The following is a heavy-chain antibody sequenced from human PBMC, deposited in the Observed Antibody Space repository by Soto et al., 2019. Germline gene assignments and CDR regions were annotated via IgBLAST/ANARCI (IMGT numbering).Heavy chain of an antibody. CDR3: ARDDATYCDGDCYRYFFYGLDV. CDR2: IIPMFGTA. V-gene: IGHV1-69*01. J-gene: IGHJ6*02. Sequence: QVQLVQSGAEVKKPGSSVKISCKASGGTFINHAFSWVRQAPGQGLEWMGGIIPMFGTADYSQKFQGRVTITADESTTTAHMELSSLRSDDSAMYYCARDDATYCDGDCYRYFFYGLDVWGQGTTVTVSS. CDR1: GGTFINHA. D-gene: IGHD2-21*02.